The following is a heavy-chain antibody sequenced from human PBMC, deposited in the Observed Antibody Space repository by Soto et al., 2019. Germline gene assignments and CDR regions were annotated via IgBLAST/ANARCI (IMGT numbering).Heavy chain of an antibody. J-gene: IGHJ6*02. V-gene: IGHV4-39*01. CDR3: PSHILGLFGSASRYYYYFGMDV. CDR1: GGSISSSSYY. Sequence: SQTLSLTCTVSGGSISSSSYYWGWIRQPPGKGLEGIGSIYYSGSTYYNPSLKSRVTISVDTSNNQFSPKLCSVTAADTAVYYCPSHILGLFGSASRYYYYFGMDVWGQGTTVTVSS. CDR2: IYYSGST. D-gene: IGHD3-10*01.